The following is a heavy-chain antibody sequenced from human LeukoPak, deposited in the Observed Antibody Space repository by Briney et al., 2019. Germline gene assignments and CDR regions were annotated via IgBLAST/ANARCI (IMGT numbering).Heavy chain of an antibody. CDR3: ARGQTTVTN. J-gene: IGHJ4*02. D-gene: IGHD4-17*01. CDR1: GFTFSSYA. CDR2: IKQDGSEK. Sequence: QSGGSLRLSCAASGFTFSSYAMSWVRQAPGKGLEWVANIKQDGSEKYYLDSVKGRFTISRDNAKNSLYLQMNSLRAEDTAVYYCARGQTTVTNWGQGTLVTVSS. V-gene: IGHV3-7*03.